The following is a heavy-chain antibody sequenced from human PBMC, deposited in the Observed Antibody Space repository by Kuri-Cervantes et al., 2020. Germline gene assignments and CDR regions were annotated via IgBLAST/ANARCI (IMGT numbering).Heavy chain of an antibody. Sequence: ASVKVSCKASGYTFTGYYMHWVRQAPGQGLEWMGWINPNSGGTNYAQKFQGRVTMTRDTSISTAYMELSRLRSADTAVYYCARSGIAAAGTNYYYGMDVWGQGTMVTVSS. V-gene: IGHV1-2*02. J-gene: IGHJ6*02. D-gene: IGHD6-13*01. CDR2: INPNSGGT. CDR3: ARSGIAAAGTNYYYGMDV. CDR1: GYTFTGYY.